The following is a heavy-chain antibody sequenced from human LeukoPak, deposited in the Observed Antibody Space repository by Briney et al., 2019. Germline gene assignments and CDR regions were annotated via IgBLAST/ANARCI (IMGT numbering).Heavy chain of an antibody. CDR1: GYTFTSYG. CDR2: ISAYNGNT. Sequence: ASVKVSCKASGYTFTSYGISWVRQAPGQGLEWMGWISAYNGNTNYAQKLQGRVTMTTDTSTSTAYMELRSLRSDDTAVYYCARSQRDILTGYFNYWGQGALVTVSS. J-gene: IGHJ4*02. CDR3: ARSQRDILTGYFNY. D-gene: IGHD3-9*01. V-gene: IGHV1-18*01.